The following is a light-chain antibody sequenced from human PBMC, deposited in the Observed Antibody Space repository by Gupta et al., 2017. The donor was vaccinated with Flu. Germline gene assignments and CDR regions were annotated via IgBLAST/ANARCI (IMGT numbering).Light chain of an antibody. CDR2: HDA. CDR1: ELGDKF. V-gene: IGLV3-1*01. CDR3: QAWDSSTPV. Sequence: SPGQTANITCSGNELGDKFVCWFQRKAGQSPALVIYHDARRPSGIPERFSGSKSGDTATLTISGTQAVDEADYYCQAWDSSTPVFGTGTKVTVL. J-gene: IGLJ1*01.